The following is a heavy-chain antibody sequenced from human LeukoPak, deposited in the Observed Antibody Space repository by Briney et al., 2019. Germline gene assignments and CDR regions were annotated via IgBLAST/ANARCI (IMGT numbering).Heavy chain of an antibody. CDR3: ARDLGTSGLDVAFQH. CDR2: ISAYNGNT. Sequence: ASVKVSCKASGYTFTSYGISWVRQAPGQGLEWMGWISAYNGNTNYAQKLQGRVTMTTDTSTSTAYMELRSLRTDDTAVYYCARDLGTSGLDVAFQHWGQGTLVTVSS. CDR1: GYTFTSYG. J-gene: IGHJ1*01. V-gene: IGHV1-18*01. D-gene: IGHD3-16*01.